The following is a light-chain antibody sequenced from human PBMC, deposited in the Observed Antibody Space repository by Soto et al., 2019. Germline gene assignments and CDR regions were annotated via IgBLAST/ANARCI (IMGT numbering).Light chain of an antibody. J-gene: IGKJ4*01. Sequence: DIQMTQSPSTLSASVGDRVTITCRASQRISNWLVWYQQKPGKAPNLLIYRASSLVSGVPSRFSGSGSGTEFTLTISSLQSDDFATYYCQHYASYPLTFGGGTKVEIK. V-gene: IGKV1-5*03. CDR3: QHYASYPLT. CDR1: QRISNW. CDR2: RAS.